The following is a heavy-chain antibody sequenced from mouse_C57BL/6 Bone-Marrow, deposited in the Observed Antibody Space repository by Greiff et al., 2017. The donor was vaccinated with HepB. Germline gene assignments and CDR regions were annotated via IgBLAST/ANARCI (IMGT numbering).Heavy chain of an antibody. D-gene: IGHD2-1*01. Sequence: QVQLQQPGAELVRPGTSVKLSCKASGYTFTSYWMHWVKQRPGQGLEWIGVIDPSDSYTNYNQKFKGKATLTVDTSSSTAYMQLSSLTSEDSAVYYCARRSYYGNWWYFDVWGTGTTVTVSS. CDR3: ARRSYYGNWWYFDV. CDR1: GYTFTSYW. CDR2: IDPSDSYT. V-gene: IGHV1-59*01. J-gene: IGHJ1*03.